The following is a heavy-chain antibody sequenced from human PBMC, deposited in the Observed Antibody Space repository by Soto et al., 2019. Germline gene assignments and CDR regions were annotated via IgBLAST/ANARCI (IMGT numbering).Heavy chain of an antibody. CDR1: GGTFSRYA. CDR3: ARQFDYDSSGHYYDY. V-gene: IGHV1-69*13. D-gene: IGHD3-22*01. Sequence: SVKVSCKASGGTFSRYAISWVRQAPGQGLEWMGGIIPMFATPNYAEKFQGRLSITADESTTTVYMQLSSLRSEDTAVYYCARQFDYDSSGHYYDYWGQGTLVTVSS. CDR2: IIPMFATP. J-gene: IGHJ4*02.